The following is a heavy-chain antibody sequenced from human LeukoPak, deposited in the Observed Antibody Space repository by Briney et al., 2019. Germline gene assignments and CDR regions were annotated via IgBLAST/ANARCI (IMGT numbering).Heavy chain of an antibody. V-gene: IGHV3-33*08. D-gene: IGHD6-19*01. J-gene: IGHJ4*02. CDR1: GFTFSSYA. Sequence: GGSLRLSCAASGFTFSSYAMHWVRQAPGKGLEWVAVIWYDGSNKYYADSVKGRFTISRDNSKNTLYLQMNSLRAEDTAVYYCARDRVAVAGPFDYWDQGTLVTVSS. CDR3: ARDRVAVAGPFDY. CDR2: IWYDGSNK.